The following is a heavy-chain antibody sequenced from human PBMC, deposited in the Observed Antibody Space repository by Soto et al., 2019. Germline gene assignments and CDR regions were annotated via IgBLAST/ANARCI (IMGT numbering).Heavy chain of an antibody. Sequence: QLQLQESGSGLVKPSQTLSLTCAVSGGSISSGGYSWSWIRQPPGKGLEWIGYIYHSGSTYYNPSLTSRGTISVDRSKNQFSLKLRSVTAADTAVYYCASASGAVVATFDPWGQGTLVTVSS. CDR1: GGSISSGGYS. D-gene: IGHD2-15*01. V-gene: IGHV4-30-2*01. CDR2: IYHSGST. CDR3: ASASGAVVATFDP. J-gene: IGHJ5*02.